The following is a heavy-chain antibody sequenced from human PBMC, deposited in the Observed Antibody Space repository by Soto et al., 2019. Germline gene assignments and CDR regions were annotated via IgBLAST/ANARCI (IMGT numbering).Heavy chain of an antibody. Sequence: QVQLQQWGAGLLKPSETLSLTCAVYGGSFSGYYWSWIRQPPGQGLEWIGEINHSGSTNYNPSLKSRVTISVDTSKNQFSLKLSSVTAADTAVYYCARMRPYNYYYGMDVWGQGTTVTVCS. CDR2: INHSGST. D-gene: IGHD6-6*01. CDR3: ARMRPYNYYYGMDV. V-gene: IGHV4-34*01. CDR1: GGSFSGYY. J-gene: IGHJ6*02.